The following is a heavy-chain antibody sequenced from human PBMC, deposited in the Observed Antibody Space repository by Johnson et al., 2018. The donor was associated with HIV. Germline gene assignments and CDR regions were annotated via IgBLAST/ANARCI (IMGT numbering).Heavy chain of an antibody. CDR2: LKSRTDGETA. J-gene: IGHJ3*02. Sequence: VQLVESGGGVVQPGGSMRLSCAASGFTFSSYGMHWVRQAPGKGLEWVGRLKSRTDGETADYAAPVKGRFTISRDDSKNTLYLQMNSLRAGDTAVYYCARDRSKGGAFDIWGQGTLVTVSS. D-gene: IGHD2/OR15-2a*01. CDR3: ARDRSKGGAFDI. CDR1: GFTFSSYG. V-gene: IGHV3-15*01.